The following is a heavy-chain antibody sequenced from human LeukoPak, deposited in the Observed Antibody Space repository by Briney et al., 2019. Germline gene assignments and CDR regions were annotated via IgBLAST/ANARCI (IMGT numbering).Heavy chain of an antibody. J-gene: IGHJ4*02. CDR2: INHSGST. D-gene: IGHD2-2*01. CDR3: ANKVYCSTTSCYPAGY. CDR1: GGSISSYY. V-gene: IGHV4-34*01. Sequence: SETLSLTCTVSGGSISSYYWSWIRQPPGKGLEWIGEINHSGSTNYNPSLESRVTISLDTSNNQFSLDLNSVTAADTAVYYCANKVYCSTTSCYPAGYWGQGTLVTVSS.